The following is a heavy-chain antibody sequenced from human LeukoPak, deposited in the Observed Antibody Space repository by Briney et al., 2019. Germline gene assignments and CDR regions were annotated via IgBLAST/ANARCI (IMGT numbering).Heavy chain of an antibody. D-gene: IGHD3-3*01. V-gene: IGHV4-38-2*01. CDR1: GYSISSGYY. Sequence: SETLSLTCAVSGYSISSGYYWGWIRQPPGKGLEWIGSIYHSGSTYYNPSLKGRVTISVDTSKNQFSLKLSSVTAADTAVYYCAITIFGVVPEPYYYMDVWGKGTTVTVSS. CDR3: AITIFGVVPEPYYYMDV. J-gene: IGHJ6*03. CDR2: IYHSGST.